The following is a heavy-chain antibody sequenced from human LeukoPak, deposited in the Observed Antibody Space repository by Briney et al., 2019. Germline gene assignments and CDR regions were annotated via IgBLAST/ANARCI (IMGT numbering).Heavy chain of an antibody. CDR1: GGSISSNSYY. CDR3: AREIKMGFGMDV. CDR2: IYYSGST. J-gene: IGHJ6*04. D-gene: IGHD2-8*01. Sequence: PSETLSLTCTVSGGSISSNSYYWGWIRRPPGKGLEWIGSIYYSGSTYYTPSLKSRVTIAVDTSKNQFSLKLSSVTAADTAVYYCAREIKMGFGMDVWGKGTTVTVSS. V-gene: IGHV4-39*07.